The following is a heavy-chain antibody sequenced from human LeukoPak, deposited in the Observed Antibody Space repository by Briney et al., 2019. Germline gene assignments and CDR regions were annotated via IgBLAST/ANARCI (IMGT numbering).Heavy chain of an antibody. CDR1: GYTFTSYY. CDR2: INPSGGST. CDR3: ARETYYYDSSGYHTTYYFDY. J-gene: IGHJ4*02. D-gene: IGHD3-22*01. V-gene: IGHV1-46*01. Sequence: GASVKVSCKASGYTFTSYYVHWVRQAPGQGLEWMGIINPSGGSTSYAQKFQGRVTMTRDMSTSTVYMELSSLRSEDTAVYYCARETYYYDSSGYHTTYYFDYWGQGTLVTVSS.